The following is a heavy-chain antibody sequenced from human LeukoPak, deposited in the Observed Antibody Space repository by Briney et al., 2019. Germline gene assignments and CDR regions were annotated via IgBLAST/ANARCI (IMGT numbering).Heavy chain of an antibody. CDR2: INSDGSST. J-gene: IGHJ4*02. CDR1: GYTFSSYW. D-gene: IGHD3-22*01. Sequence: PGGSLRLSCAASGYTFSSYWIHWVRQVPGKGLVWVSRINSDGSSTYYADSVKGRFTISRDNSKNTLYLQMNSLRAEDTAVYYCAKETYYYDSSGYFDYWGQGTLVTVSS. CDR3: AKETYYYDSSGYFDY. V-gene: IGHV3-74*01.